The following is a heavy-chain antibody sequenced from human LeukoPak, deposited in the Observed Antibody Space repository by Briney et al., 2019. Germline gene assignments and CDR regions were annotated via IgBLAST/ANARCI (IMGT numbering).Heavy chain of an antibody. Sequence: GGSLRLSCAASGFTFSSYTMTWVRQAPGKGLEWVSTIGGSASGTFYADSVKGRFTISRDNSENTLYLQMNSLRPEDTALYYCAKTVVAAKTYYFDYWGRGTLVTVSS. CDR1: GFTFSSYT. D-gene: IGHD2-15*01. CDR2: IGGSASGT. V-gene: IGHV3-23*01. CDR3: AKTVVAAKTYYFDY. J-gene: IGHJ4*02.